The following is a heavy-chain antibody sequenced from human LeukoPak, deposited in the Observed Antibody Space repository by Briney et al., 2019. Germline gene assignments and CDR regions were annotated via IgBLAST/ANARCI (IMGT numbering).Heavy chain of an antibody. CDR3: ARHTAKSYSSSSDWFDP. Sequence: SETLSLTCTVSGGSISGSYWSWIRQPPGKALEWIGYIYSSGITNYNPSLKSRVTMSVDTSKNQFSLNLDSMTAADTAVYYCARHTAKSYSSSSDWFDPWGQGTLVTVSS. CDR1: GGSISGSY. V-gene: IGHV4-4*09. J-gene: IGHJ5*02. D-gene: IGHD6-6*01. CDR2: IYSSGIT.